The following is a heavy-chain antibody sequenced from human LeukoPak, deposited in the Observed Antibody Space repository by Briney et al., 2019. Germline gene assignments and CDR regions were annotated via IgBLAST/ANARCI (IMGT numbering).Heavy chain of an antibody. CDR3: VRAIVVVPAAIRGRNWFDP. CDR2: INHSGST. CDR1: GGSFSGYY. D-gene: IGHD2-2*02. V-gene: IGHV4-34*01. J-gene: IGHJ5*02. Sequence: KPSETLSLTCAVYGGSFSGYYWSWIRQPPGKGLEWIGEINHSGSTNYNPSLKSRVTISVDTSKNQFSLKLSSVTAADTAVYYCVRAIVVVPAAIRGRNWFDPWGQETLVTVSS.